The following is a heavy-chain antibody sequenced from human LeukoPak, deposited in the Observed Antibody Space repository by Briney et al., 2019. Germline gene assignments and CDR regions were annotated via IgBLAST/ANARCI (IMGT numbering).Heavy chain of an antibody. V-gene: IGHV3-23*01. CDR3: AKATGTFYYFDY. Sequence: GGSLRLSCAASGFTYKDYTMHWVRQAPGKGLEWVSLISGNGDATRYADSVKGRFTISRDNSKNTLYLQMNSLRAEDTAVYYCAKATGTFYYFDYWGQGTLVTVSS. CDR2: ISGNGDAT. J-gene: IGHJ4*02. CDR1: GFTYKDYT. D-gene: IGHD1-1*01.